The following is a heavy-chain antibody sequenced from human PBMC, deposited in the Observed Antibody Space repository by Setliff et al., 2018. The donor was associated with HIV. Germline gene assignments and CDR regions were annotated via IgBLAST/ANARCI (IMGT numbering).Heavy chain of an antibody. D-gene: IGHD3-3*01. Sequence: SETLSLTCTVSGDFFSSDYYWGWIRQPPGKGLEWIGSIWHSGNTNSNPSLKSRVTISGDTSKNLFSLKLTSVTPADTAVYYCATGIDNFWSGYVNWGQGTLVTVSS. V-gene: IGHV4-38-2*02. CDR1: GDFFSSDYY. CDR2: IWHSGNT. J-gene: IGHJ4*02. CDR3: ATGIDNFWSGYVN.